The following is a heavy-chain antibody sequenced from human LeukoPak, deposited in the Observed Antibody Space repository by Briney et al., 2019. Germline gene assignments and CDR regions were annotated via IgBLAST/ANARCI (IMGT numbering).Heavy chain of an antibody. CDR3: ARDSGTTGEVKFDP. Sequence: PSETLSLTCTVSGGSISSYYWSWIRQTPGKGLEWIGYIDYSGYTNYNPSLKSRLTMSIDTSKNQFSLKLSFVTAADTAVYYCARDSGTTGEVKFDPWGQGTLVTVSS. V-gene: IGHV4-59*12. J-gene: IGHJ5*02. CDR1: GGSISSYY. D-gene: IGHD4-17*01. CDR2: IDYSGYT.